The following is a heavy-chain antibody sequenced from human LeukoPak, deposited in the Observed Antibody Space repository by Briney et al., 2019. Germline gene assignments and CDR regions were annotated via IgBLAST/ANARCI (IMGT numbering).Heavy chain of an antibody. J-gene: IGHJ4*02. CDR3: ARGMVPAATLDY. V-gene: IGHV4-34*01. Sequence: SETLSLTCTVSGGSISSYYWSWIRQPPGKGLEWIGEINHSGSTNYNPSLKSRVTISVDTSKNQFSLKLSSVTAADTAVYYCARGMVPAATLDYWGQGTLVTVSS. CDR2: INHSGST. CDR1: GGSISSYY. D-gene: IGHD2-2*01.